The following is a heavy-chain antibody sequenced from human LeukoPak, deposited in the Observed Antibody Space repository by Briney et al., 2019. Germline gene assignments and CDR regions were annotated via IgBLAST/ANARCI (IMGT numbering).Heavy chain of an antibody. CDR2: IWNDASNQ. J-gene: IGHJ4*02. CDR3: AKDAQRGFDYSNSLEN. V-gene: IGHV3-33*06. Sequence: PGKSLTLSCVASHFTFSHYGMHWVRQAPGKGLEWVSVIWNDASNQYYADSVKGRFTISRDNSQNTVYLQMNSLRAEDTAVYYCAKDAQRGFDYSNSLENWGQGTLVIVS. D-gene: IGHD4-11*01. CDR1: HFTFSHYG.